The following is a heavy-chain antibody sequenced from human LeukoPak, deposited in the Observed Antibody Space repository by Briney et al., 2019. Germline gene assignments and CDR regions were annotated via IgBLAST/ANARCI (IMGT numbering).Heavy chain of an antibody. CDR2: IWYDGTNK. V-gene: IGHV3-33*06. CDR1: GFTFSSWG. D-gene: IGHD1-1*01. Sequence: GGSLRLSCAASGFTFSSWGMHWVRQAPGKGLEWVAVIWYDGTNKYYADSVKGRFTISRDNSKNILYLQMNSLRAEDTAVYYCAKDVTTGTLALDYWGQGTLVTVSS. CDR3: AKDVTTGTLALDY. J-gene: IGHJ4*02.